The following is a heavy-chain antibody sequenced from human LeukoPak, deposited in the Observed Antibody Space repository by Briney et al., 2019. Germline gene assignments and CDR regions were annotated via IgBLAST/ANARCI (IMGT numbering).Heavy chain of an antibody. CDR3: VRDNRSYNFDY. D-gene: IGHD1-26*01. CDR1: GFTFSRYW. J-gene: IGHJ4*02. Sequence: GGSLRLSCAASGFTFSRYWMHWVSQAPGKGLVWVSCIRSDGSTTSIADSAKGRFTISRDNAKNTVYLQMNSLRAEDTAVYYCVRDNRSYNFDYWRQGTLVTVSS. CDR2: IRSDGSTT. V-gene: IGHV3-74*01.